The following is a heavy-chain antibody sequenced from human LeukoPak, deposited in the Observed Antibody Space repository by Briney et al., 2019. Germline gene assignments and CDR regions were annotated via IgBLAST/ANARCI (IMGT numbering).Heavy chain of an antibody. CDR3: AGLLGSSSSSWASFDY. CDR2: IYPGDSHT. CDR1: GYSFTTYW. Sequence: GESLKISCKGSGYSFTTYWIGWVRQIPGKGLEWMGIIYPGDSHTMYSPSFRGQVTMSADKSISTAYLQWNSLKASDTAMYYCAGLLGSSSSSWASFDYWGQGTLVTVSS. V-gene: IGHV5-51*01. D-gene: IGHD6-13*01. J-gene: IGHJ4*02.